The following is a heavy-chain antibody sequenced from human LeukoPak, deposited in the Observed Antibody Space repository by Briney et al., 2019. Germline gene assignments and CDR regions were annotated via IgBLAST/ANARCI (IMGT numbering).Heavy chain of an antibody. D-gene: IGHD2-2*01. Sequence: PGGSLRLSSAASRFTFSSYVMSSGPQAPGTGLEWVSAISGSGGNTYYADSVKGRFTISRDNSKNTLNLQMNSLRAEDTAVYYCAKDREDAEYYFDYWGQGTLVTVSS. J-gene: IGHJ4*02. CDR2: ISGSGGNT. CDR3: AKDREDAEYYFDY. V-gene: IGHV3-23*01. CDR1: RFTFSSYV.